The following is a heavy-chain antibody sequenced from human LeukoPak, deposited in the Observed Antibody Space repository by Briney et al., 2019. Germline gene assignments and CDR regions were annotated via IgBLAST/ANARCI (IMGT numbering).Heavy chain of an antibody. CDR1: GYTFTSYG. D-gene: IGHD3-9*01. CDR2: ISAYNGNT. Sequence: ASVKVSCKASGYTFTSYGISWVRQAPGQGLEWMGWISAYNGNTNYAQKLQGRVTMTTDTSTSIAYMELRSLRSDDTAVYYCARVGTVSVLRYFDWLLSPGNWFDPWGQGTLVTVSS. CDR3: ARVGTVSVLRYFDWLLSPGNWFDP. V-gene: IGHV1-18*01. J-gene: IGHJ5*02.